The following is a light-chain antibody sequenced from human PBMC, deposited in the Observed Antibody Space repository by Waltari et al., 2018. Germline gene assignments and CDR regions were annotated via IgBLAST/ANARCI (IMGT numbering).Light chain of an antibody. CDR1: QSVSNW. J-gene: IGKJ1*01. CDR3: QQYNNYPWT. CDR2: KAS. V-gene: IGKV1-5*03. Sequence: DIQMTQSPSTLSASVGARVTITCRASQSVSNWLAWYQQKPGKSPKLLIYKASSLQSGVPSRFSGSVSGTEFSLTISSLQPDDFATYYCQQYNNYPWTFGQGTKVDIK.